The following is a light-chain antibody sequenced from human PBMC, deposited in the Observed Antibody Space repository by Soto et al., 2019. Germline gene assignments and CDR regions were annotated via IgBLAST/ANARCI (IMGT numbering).Light chain of an antibody. J-gene: IGKJ4*01. CDR1: QSVIAN. CDR3: QQFSRYPLT. CDR2: GAS. Sequence: EIVMTQSPATLSVSPGEGATLACRASQSVIANLAWYQQKPGQAPRLLIYGASTRATGVPVRFSGGGSGTDFTLTISRLEPEDFAVYYCQQFSRYPLTFGGGTKVAIK. V-gene: IGKV3-15*01.